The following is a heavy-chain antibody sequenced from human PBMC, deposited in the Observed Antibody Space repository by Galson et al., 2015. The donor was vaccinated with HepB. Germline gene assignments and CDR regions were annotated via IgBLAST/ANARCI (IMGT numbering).Heavy chain of an antibody. CDR2: INSDGSST. CDR1: GFTFSSYR. J-gene: IGHJ5*02. D-gene: IGHD3-16*01. CDR3: ARGSYDSWRDPPVGGRALVDP. V-gene: IGHV3-74*01. Sequence: SLRLSCAASGFTFSSYRMHWVRQAPGMGPVWVSGINSDGSSTSYADSVKGRFTISRDNAENTLYLQMNSLRAEDTAVYYCARGSYDSWRDPPVGGRALVDPWGQGTLVTVSS.